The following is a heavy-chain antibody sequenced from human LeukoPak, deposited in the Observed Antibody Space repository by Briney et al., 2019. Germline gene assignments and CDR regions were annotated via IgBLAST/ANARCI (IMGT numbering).Heavy chain of an antibody. CDR3: ARDPNYDSGGAFDI. CDR2: INWNGGST. Sequence: GGSLRLSCAASGFTFDDYGMSWVRQAPGKGLEWVSGINWNGGSTGYADSVKGRFTISRDNAKNSLYLQMNSLRAEDTALYYCARDPNYDSGGAFDIWGQGTMVTVSS. CDR1: GFTFDDYG. J-gene: IGHJ3*02. D-gene: IGHD3-22*01. V-gene: IGHV3-20*04.